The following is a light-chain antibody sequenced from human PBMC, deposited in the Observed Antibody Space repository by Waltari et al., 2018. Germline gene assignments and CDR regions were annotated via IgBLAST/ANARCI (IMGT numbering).Light chain of an antibody. Sequence: SYELTQPPSVSVSPGQTASITCSGDKLGDNYACWYQQKPGQSPLLVIYQDSKRPSGSPGRFSVSNSGNTATLTISGTQAMDEADYYGQAWDSSTVVFGGGTKLTVL. V-gene: IGLV3-1*01. J-gene: IGLJ2*01. CDR3: QAWDSSTVV. CDR1: KLGDNY. CDR2: QDS.